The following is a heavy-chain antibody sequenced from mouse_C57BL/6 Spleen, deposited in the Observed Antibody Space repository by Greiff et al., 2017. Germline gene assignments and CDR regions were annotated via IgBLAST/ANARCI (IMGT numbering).Heavy chain of an antibody. CDR3: ARGPLYAMDY. V-gene: IGHV1-64*01. Sequence: QVQLQQSGAELVKPGASVKLSCKASGYTFTSYWMHWVKQRPGQGLEWIGMIHPNSGSTNYNEKFKSQATLTVDKSSSTAYMQLSSLTSEDSAVYYCARGPLYAMDYWGQGTSVTVSS. CDR1: GYTFTSYW. CDR2: IHPNSGST. J-gene: IGHJ4*01.